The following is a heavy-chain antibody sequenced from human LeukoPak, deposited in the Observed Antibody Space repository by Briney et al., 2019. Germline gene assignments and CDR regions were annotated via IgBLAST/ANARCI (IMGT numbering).Heavy chain of an antibody. CDR3: ARGRYHDILTGSVGFDS. V-gene: IGHV4-59*02. J-gene: IGHJ4*02. CDR1: DVSVSRFC. Sequence: ETLSLTCAVSDVSVSRFCWSWIRQSPGKGLEWIGYLYRGSTNYNPSLKSRVTISADTSKNQFSLKLSSVTAADTALFYCARGRYHDILTGSVGFDSWGQGTLVTVSS. CDR2: LYRGST. D-gene: IGHD3-9*01.